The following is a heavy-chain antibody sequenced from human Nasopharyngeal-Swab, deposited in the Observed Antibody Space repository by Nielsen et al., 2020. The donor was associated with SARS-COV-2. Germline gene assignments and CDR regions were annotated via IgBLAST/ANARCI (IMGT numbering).Heavy chain of an antibody. D-gene: IGHD2-8*01. CDR1: GGSFSGYY. Sequence: SETLSLTCAVYGGSFSGYYWSWIRQPPGKGLEWIGEINHSGSTNYNPSLKSRVTISVDTSKNQFSLKLSSVTAADTAVYYCARGVHFSLNGYYYMDVWGKGTTVTVSS. CDR3: ARGVHFSLNGYYYMDV. V-gene: IGHV4-34*01. CDR2: INHSGST. J-gene: IGHJ6*03.